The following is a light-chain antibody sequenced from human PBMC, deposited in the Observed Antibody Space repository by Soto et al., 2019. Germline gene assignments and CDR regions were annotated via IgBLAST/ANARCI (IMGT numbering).Light chain of an antibody. CDR1: QSVSSN. CDR2: GAS. CDR3: QQYNNWPPANT. V-gene: IGKV3-15*01. Sequence: EIVMTQSPATLSVSPGERATLSCGASQSVSSNLAWYQQKPGQAPRLLIYGASTRATGIPARFSGSGSGTESTLTISSLQSEDFAVYYCQQYNNWPPANTFGQGTKLEIK. J-gene: IGKJ2*01.